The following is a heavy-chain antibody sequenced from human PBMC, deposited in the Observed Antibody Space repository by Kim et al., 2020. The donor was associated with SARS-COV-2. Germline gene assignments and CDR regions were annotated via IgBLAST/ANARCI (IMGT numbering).Heavy chain of an antibody. CDR3: ARRGLAVTGNPRAVLDY. J-gene: IGHJ4*02. D-gene: IGHD2-21*02. Sequence: SVKGRFTISIDDSTNLVYLQMNNLRSEDTAVYYCARRGLAVTGNPRAVLDYWGQGILVTVSS. V-gene: IGHV3-72*01.